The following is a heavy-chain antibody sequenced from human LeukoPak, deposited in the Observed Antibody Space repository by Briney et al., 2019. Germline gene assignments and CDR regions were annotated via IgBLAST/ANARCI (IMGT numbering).Heavy chain of an antibody. D-gene: IGHD3-22*01. Sequence: PGGSLRLSCAASGFSFSDYSMNWVRQAPGKGLEWVSFISSYSTYIYYADSLKGRFTISRDNAKNSLYLQMNSLRAEDTAVYYCARDSFAGYDSSGYSSYDYLGQGTPVTVSS. J-gene: IGHJ4*02. CDR3: ARDSFAGYDSSGYSSYDY. V-gene: IGHV3-21*01. CDR1: GFSFSDYS. CDR2: ISSYSTYI.